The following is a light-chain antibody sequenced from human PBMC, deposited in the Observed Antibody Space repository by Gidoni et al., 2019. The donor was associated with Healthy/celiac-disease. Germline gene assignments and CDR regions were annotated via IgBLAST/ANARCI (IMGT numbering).Light chain of an antibody. CDR2: WAS. CDR1: QSVLYSPNNKNY. Sequence: DIVMIQSPDSLAVSLGERATINCKSSQSVLYSPNNKNYLAWYQQKPGQPPKLLIYWASTRESGVPDRFSGSGSGTDFTLTISSLQAEDVAVYYCQQYYSTPLTFGPXTKVDIK. CDR3: QQYYSTPLT. J-gene: IGKJ3*01. V-gene: IGKV4-1*01.